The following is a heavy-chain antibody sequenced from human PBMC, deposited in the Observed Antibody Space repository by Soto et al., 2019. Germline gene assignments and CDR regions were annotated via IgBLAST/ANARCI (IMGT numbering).Heavy chain of an antibody. D-gene: IGHD3-22*01. CDR1: GGSFSGYY. CDR3: ARVSPTTYYYDSSGYYYDGVDY. J-gene: IGHJ4*02. Sequence: SETLSLTCAVXGGSFSGYYWSWIRQPPGKGLEWIGEINHSGSTNYNPSLKSRVTISVDTSKNQFSLKLSSVTAADTAVYYCARVSPTTYYYDSSGYYYDGVDYWGQGTLVPVSS. V-gene: IGHV4-34*01. CDR2: INHSGST.